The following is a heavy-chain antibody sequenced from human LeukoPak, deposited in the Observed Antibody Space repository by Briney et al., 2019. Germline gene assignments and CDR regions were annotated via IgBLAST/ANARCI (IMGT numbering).Heavy chain of an antibody. CDR3: AKDNSVGDIAWWFDP. CDR2: INPSGTWT. V-gene: IGHV1-46*01. Sequence: GASVKVSCKASGHTFSRSYMHWVRQAPGQGLEWMGVINPSGTWTSYAQKFRGRITMTRDMSTSTDYMELRSLGFEDTAVYYCAKDNSVGDIAWWFDPWGREPWSPSP. D-gene: IGHD1-26*01. CDR1: GHTFSRSY. J-gene: IGHJ5*02.